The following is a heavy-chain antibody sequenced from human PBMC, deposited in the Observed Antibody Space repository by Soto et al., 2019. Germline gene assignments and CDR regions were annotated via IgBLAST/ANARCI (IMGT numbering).Heavy chain of an antibody. V-gene: IGHV1-69*01. CDR2: IIPIFGTA. CDR1: GGTFSSYA. D-gene: IGHD2-2*02. Sequence: QVQLVQSGAEVKKPGSSVKVSCKASGGTFSSYAISWVRQAPGQGLEWMGGIIPIFGTANYAQKFQVRVTITADESTSTAYMEMSSLRSEDTAVYYCERAHIVVVPAALRYYYYGMDVWGQGTTVTVSS. J-gene: IGHJ6*02. CDR3: ERAHIVVVPAALRYYYYGMDV.